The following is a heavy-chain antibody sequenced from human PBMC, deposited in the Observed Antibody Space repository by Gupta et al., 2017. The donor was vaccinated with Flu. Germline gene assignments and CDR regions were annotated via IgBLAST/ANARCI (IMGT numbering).Heavy chain of an antibody. Sequence: EVQLVESGGGLVKPGGSLRLSCAASGFTFSSYSMNWVRQAPGKGLEWVSSISSSSSYIYYADSVKGRFTISRDNAKNSLYLQMNSLRAEDTAVYYCARVYYYGSGSYYFDYWGQGTLVTVSS. J-gene: IGHJ4*02. V-gene: IGHV3-21*01. CDR2: ISSSSSYI. CDR3: ARVYYYGSGSYYFDY. D-gene: IGHD3-10*01. CDR1: GFTFSSYS.